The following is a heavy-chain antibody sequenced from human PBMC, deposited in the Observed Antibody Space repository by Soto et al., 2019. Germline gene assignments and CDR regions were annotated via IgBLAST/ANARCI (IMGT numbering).Heavy chain of an antibody. CDR3: LKDDGGSPSTPPL. CDR1: GITISNYP. CDR2: ISGSGDRT. J-gene: IGHJ4*02. V-gene: IGHV3-23*01. D-gene: IGHD3-10*01. Sequence: EVQLLESGGGLVQPGGSLRLSCAASGITISNYPMSWVRQAPGKGLEWVSGISGSGDRTYYADSAKGRFTISKDISKNALSLQVDSLAVDDTAVYFCLKDDGGSPSTPPLWGQGTLVTVSS.